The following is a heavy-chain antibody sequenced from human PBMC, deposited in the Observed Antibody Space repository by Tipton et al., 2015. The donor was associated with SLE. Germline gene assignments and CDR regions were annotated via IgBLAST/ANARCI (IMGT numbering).Heavy chain of an antibody. J-gene: IGHJ4*02. V-gene: IGHV4-30-4*01. CDR2: IYYNGKT. CDR3: ARDVAVEFDY. Sequence: TLSLTCTVSGGSVSETFYYWTWIRQLPRKGLEWIGYIYYNGKTYYNPSLKSRVTISVDTSKNQFSLKLSSVTAADTAVYYCARDVAVEFDYWGQGTLFTVSS. CDR1: GGSVSETFYY. D-gene: IGHD6-19*01.